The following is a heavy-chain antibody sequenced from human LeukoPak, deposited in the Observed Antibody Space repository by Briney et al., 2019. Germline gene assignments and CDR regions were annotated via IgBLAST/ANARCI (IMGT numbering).Heavy chain of an antibody. V-gene: IGHV3-30*02. J-gene: IGHJ1*01. CDR1: GFTFHTHG. Sequence: GGSLRLSCVASGFTFHTHGIHWVRQAPGKGLEWVAFIEYDASTKFYADSVRGRFTVSRDNPKNTLYMQMSSLRAEDTAIYYCAKAGGLAIEYFQHWGQGTLVTVSS. CDR3: AKAGGLAIEYFQH. D-gene: IGHD3-10*01. CDR2: IEYDASTK.